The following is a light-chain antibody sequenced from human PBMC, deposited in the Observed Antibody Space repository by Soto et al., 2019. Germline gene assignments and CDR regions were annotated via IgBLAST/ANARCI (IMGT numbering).Light chain of an antibody. CDR1: SRDIGGYDF. J-gene: IGLJ2*01. V-gene: IGLV2-8*01. CDR3: SSYGGSNNLL. CDR2: DVI. Sequence: QSVLTQPPSASGSPGQSVTISCTGTSRDIGGYDFVSWYQQHPGKAPKLLIYDVIKRPSGVPDRFSGSKSGNTDSLTVSGLQTDDEADYYCSSYGGSNNLLFGGGTKLTVL.